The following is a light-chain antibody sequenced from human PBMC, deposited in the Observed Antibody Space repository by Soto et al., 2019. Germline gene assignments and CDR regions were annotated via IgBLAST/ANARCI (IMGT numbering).Light chain of an antibody. Sequence: EVVMPQSRDTLSVSPGERVTLSCRASQSLRSNLAWYQQKPGQAPRLLIYGASTRATGIPARFSGSGSGTEFTLPISSLQSEDFAVYYCQQYNNFWTFGQGNKVEIK. CDR3: QQYNNFWT. CDR1: QSLRSN. J-gene: IGKJ1*01. V-gene: IGKV3-15*01. CDR2: GAS.